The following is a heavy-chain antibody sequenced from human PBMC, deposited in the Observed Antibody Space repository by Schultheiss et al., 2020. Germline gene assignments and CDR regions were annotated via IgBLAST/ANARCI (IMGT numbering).Heavy chain of an antibody. CDR2: IYTSGST. D-gene: IGHD1-26*01. J-gene: IGHJ4*02. CDR3: ARQSRTVYSGSYQTHFDY. CDR1: GGSISSSSYY. Sequence: SETLSLTCTVSGGSISSSSYYWGWIRQPPGKGLEWIGRIYTSGSTNYNPSLKSRVTISVDKSKNQFSLKLSSVTAADTAVYYCARQSRTVYSGSYQTHFDYWGQGTLGNVYS. V-gene: IGHV4-61*05.